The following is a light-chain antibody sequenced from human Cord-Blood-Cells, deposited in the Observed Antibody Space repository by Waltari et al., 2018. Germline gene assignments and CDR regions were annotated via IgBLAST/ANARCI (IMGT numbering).Light chain of an antibody. CDR1: QSVSSSY. Sequence: EIVLTQSPATLSLSPGERATLSCRASQSVSSSYLAWYQQKPGQAPRLLIYGASSRATGIPDRFSGSGSGTYFTLTVSTLESTDSAAYSCQQYLTSPLTYRGGPKVEIE. V-gene: IGKV3-20*01. CDR2: GAS. J-gene: IGKJ4*01. CDR3: QQYLTSPLT.